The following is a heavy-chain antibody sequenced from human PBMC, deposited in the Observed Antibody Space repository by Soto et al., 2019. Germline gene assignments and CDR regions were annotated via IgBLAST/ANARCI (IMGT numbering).Heavy chain of an antibody. CDR3: ATLPPRIELTVLPIPT. CDR1: GGSISSTNW. J-gene: IGHJ4*02. V-gene: IGHV4-4*02. Sequence: QVQLRQSGPGLVKPSGTLSLTCAVSGGSISSTNWWSWVRQSPGKGLEWIGEMYHSGSTNYNPSRRGRVTVSVDKSNNQFSLKIRSVTAADTAIYYCATLPPRIELTVLPIPTWGQGTLVTVSS. D-gene: IGHD2-2*02. CDR2: MYHSGST.